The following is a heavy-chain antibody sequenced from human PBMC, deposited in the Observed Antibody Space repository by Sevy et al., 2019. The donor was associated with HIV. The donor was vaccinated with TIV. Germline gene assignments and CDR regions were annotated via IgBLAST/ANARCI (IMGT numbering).Heavy chain of an antibody. CDR3: ARNPGYCSGGTCYWYFDL. J-gene: IGHJ2*01. D-gene: IGHD2-15*01. CDR2: ISGSGGRT. V-gene: IGHV3-23*01. Sequence: GGSLRLSCAASGFTFSNYAMSWVRQAPGKGLEWVSGISGSGGRTYYADSVKGRFTISRDNSKNTLYLQMSSLRAEDTAVYYWARNPGYCSGGTCYWYFDLWGRGTLVTVSS. CDR1: GFTFSNYA.